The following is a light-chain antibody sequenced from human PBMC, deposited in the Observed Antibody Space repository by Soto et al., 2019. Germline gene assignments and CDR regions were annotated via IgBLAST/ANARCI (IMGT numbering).Light chain of an antibody. J-gene: IGKJ3*01. CDR2: GAS. V-gene: IGKV3-20*01. CDR3: QHYGSSPPEFT. CDR1: QSVSSSF. Sequence: EIVFTQSPGTLSLSPGERATLSCRASQSVSSSFLAWYQQRPGQAPRLLIFGASYRATGSPDRFSGSGSGTDFTLTSSRLEPEDFAVYYCQHYGSSPPEFTFGPGTKVDSK.